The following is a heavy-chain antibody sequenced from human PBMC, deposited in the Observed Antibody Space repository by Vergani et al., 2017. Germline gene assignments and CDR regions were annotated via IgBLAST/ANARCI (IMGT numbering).Heavy chain of an antibody. CDR2: IYYSGST. J-gene: IGHJ5*02. D-gene: IGHD2-2*01. Sequence: QVQLQQWGAGLLKPSETLSLTCTVSGGSISSGGYYWSWIRQHPGKGLEWIGYIYYSGSTYYNPSLKSRVTISVDTSKNQFSLKLSSVTAADTAVYYCARDREGSSEYDVGWFDPWGQGTLVTVSS. V-gene: IGHV4-31*03. CDR1: GGSISSGGYY. CDR3: ARDREGSSEYDVGWFDP.